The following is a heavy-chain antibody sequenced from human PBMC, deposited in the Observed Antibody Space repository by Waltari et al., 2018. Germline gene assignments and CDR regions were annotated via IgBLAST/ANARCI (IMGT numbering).Heavy chain of an antibody. Sequence: QVQLQESGPGLVKPSQTLSLTCTVSGGSISSGSYYWSWIRQPAGKGLEWIGRIYTSGSTNYNPALKSRVTISVDKSKNQFSLKLSSVTAADTAVYYCARDVVVVVAATADYYYGMDVWGQGTTVTVSS. CDR2: IYTSGST. J-gene: IGHJ6*02. CDR3: ARDVVVVVAATADYYYGMDV. CDR1: GGSISSGSYY. D-gene: IGHD2-15*01. V-gene: IGHV4-61*02.